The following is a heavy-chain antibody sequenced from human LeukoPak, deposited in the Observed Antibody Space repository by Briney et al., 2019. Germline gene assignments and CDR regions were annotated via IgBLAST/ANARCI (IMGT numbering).Heavy chain of an antibody. CDR3: ARGFYRPYYYYYMDV. CDR1: GGSISDYY. V-gene: IGHV4-59*01. CDR2: IYYSGST. Sequence: SETLSLTCTVSGGSISDYYWSWIRQPPGKGLEWIGYIYYSGSTNYNPSLKSRVTISVDTSKNQFSLKLSSVTAADTAVYSCARGFYRPYYYYYMDVWGKGTTVTVSS. D-gene: IGHD2/OR15-2a*01. J-gene: IGHJ6*03.